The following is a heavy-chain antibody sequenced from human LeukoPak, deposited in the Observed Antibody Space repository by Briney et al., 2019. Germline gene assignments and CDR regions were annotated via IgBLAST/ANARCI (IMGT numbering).Heavy chain of an antibody. CDR3: ATERNWVFDY. Sequence: GGSLRLSCAASGFTFSSYAMSRVRQAPGKGLEWVSAITGSGGSTYYADSVKGRFTISRDNSKNTLYVQMNSLRAEDTAVYYCATERNWVFDYWGQGTLVTVSS. D-gene: IGHD7-27*01. V-gene: IGHV3-23*01. CDR1: GFTFSSYA. J-gene: IGHJ4*02. CDR2: ITGSGGST.